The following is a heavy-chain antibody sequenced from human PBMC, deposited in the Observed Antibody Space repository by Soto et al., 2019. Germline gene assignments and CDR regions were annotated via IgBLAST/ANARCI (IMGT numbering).Heavy chain of an antibody. CDR1: GFTFSSYA. V-gene: IGHV3-30-3*01. Sequence: GGSLRLSCAASGFTFSSYAMHWVRQAPGKGLEWVAVISYDGSNKYYADSVKGRFTISRDNSKNTLYLQMNSLRAEDTAVYYCASGPHSSGWYYPRRLDYWGQGTLVTVSS. CDR3: ASGPHSSGWYYPRRLDY. D-gene: IGHD6-19*01. CDR2: ISYDGSNK. J-gene: IGHJ4*02.